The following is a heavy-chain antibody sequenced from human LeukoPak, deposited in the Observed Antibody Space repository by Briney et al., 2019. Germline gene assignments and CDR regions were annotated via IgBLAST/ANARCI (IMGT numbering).Heavy chain of an antibody. CDR3: ASRVDYFDY. Sequence: SETLSLTCAVYGGSFSGYYWGWIRQPPGKGLEWIGEINHSGSTNYNPSLKSRVTISVDTSKNQFSLKLSSVTAADTAVYYCASRVDYFDYWGQGTLVTVSS. J-gene: IGHJ4*02. CDR2: INHSGST. V-gene: IGHV4-34*01. CDR1: GGSFSGYY.